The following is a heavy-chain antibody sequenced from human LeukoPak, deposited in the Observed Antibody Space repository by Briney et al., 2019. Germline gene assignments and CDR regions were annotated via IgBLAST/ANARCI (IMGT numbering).Heavy chain of an antibody. CDR2: IYHSGST. CDR1: GGSISSSNW. J-gene: IGHJ4*02. Sequence: PSETLSLTCAVSGGSISSSNWWTWVRQPPGKGLEWIGEIYHSGSTNYNPSLKSRVTISVDKSKNQFSLKLSSVTAADTAVYFCARGGLRYSPFGYWGQETLATVPS. D-gene: IGHD3-9*01. CDR3: ARGGLRYSPFGY. V-gene: IGHV4-4*02.